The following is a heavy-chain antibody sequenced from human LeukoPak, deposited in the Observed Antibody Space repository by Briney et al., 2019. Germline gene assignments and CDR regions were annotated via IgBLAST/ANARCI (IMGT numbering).Heavy chain of an antibody. Sequence: GGSLRLSCAASGFTFDDYGMSWVRQVPGKGLEWVANIKQDGSEKYYVDSVKGRSTISRDNAKNSLYLQMNSLRAEDTAVYYCARDKLMWSDAFDIWGQGTMVTVSS. J-gene: IGHJ3*02. CDR2: IKQDGSEK. CDR3: ARDKLMWSDAFDI. CDR1: GFTFDDYG. V-gene: IGHV3-7*01. D-gene: IGHD2-21*01.